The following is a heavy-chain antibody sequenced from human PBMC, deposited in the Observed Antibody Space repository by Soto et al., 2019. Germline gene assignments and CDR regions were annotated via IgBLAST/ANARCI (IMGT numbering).Heavy chain of an antibody. CDR2: ISYSGDRQ. Sequence: ESGGGVVKTGGSLRLSCVASGFTFADYAMHWVRRIPGKGLELVAVISYSGDRQYYAESVKGRFTISRDNSKKTLYLQMVSLTSEDSAVFYCARTPATMITERYNCFDSWGLGTQVTVS. D-gene: IGHD3-16*01. CDR3: ARTPATMITERYNCFDS. J-gene: IGHJ5*01. V-gene: IGHV3-30*01. CDR1: GFTFADYA.